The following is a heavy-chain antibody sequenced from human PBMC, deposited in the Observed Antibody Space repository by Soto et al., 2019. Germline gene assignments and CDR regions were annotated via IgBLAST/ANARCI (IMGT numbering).Heavy chain of an antibody. CDR2: IRAYNGNT. J-gene: IGHJ6*02. CDR3: ARMSVAAAGRGYGMDV. V-gene: IGHV1-18*01. CDR1: GSTFRSYG. D-gene: IGHD6-13*01. Sequence: SVQVSCKASGSTFRSYGISWVRKAPGQGLEWMGWIRAYNGNTNYAQKLQGRVTMTTDTSTSTAYMELRSLRSDDTAVYYCARMSVAAAGRGYGMDVWGQGTTVTVSS.